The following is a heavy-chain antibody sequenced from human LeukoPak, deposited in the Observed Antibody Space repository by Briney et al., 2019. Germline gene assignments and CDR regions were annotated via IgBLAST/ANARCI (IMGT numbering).Heavy chain of an antibody. V-gene: IGHV1-18*01. CDR1: GYTFTSYG. CDR2: ISAYNGNT. J-gene: IGHJ4*02. CDR3: ARHLDMVVAATLTFDY. D-gene: IGHD2-15*01. Sequence: ASVKVSCKASGYTFTSYGISWVRQAPGQGLEWMGWISAYNGNTNYAQKLQGRVTMTTDTSTSTAYMELRSLRSDDTAVYYCARHLDMVVAATLTFDYWGQGTLVTVSS.